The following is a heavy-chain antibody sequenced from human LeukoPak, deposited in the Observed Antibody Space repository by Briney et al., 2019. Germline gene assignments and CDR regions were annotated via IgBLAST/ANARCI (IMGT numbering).Heavy chain of an antibody. CDR3: ARAMPYFYGSIAVPGTIDY. D-gene: IGHD6-19*01. J-gene: IGHJ4*02. CDR1: GETFIHNF. Sequence: SETLSLTCAVYGETFIHNFWTWIRQPPGKGLEWIGQINHSGSTYYNPSLKSRVTILVDTSKNQFSLKLTSVTTADTAVYYCARAMPYFYGSIAVPGTIDYWGQGILVTVSS. V-gene: IGHV4-34*01. CDR2: INHSGST.